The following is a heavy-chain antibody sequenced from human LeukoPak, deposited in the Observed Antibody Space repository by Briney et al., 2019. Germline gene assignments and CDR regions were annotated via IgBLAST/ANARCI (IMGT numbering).Heavy chain of an antibody. CDR2: ISYDGSNK. Sequence: GRSLRLSCAASGFTFSGYGMHWVRQAPGKGLEWVAVISYDGSNKYYADSVKGRFTISRDNSKNTLYLQMNSLRAEDTAVYYCAKGNWFDPWGQGTLVTVSS. J-gene: IGHJ5*02. CDR1: GFTFSGYG. CDR3: AKGNWFDP. V-gene: IGHV3-30*18.